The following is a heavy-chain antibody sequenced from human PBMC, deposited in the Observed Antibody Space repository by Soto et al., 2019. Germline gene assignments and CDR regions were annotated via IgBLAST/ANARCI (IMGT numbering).Heavy chain of an antibody. V-gene: IGHV1-18*01. CDR3: ARVRPETGTTDY. J-gene: IGHJ4*02. Sequence: ASVKVSCKASGYTFTSYGISWVRQAPGQGLEWIGWISAYNGNTNYAQKLQGRVTMTTDTSTSTAYMELRSLRSDDTAVYYCARVRPETGTTDYWGQGTLVTVSS. D-gene: IGHD1-7*01. CDR1: GYTFTSYG. CDR2: ISAYNGNT.